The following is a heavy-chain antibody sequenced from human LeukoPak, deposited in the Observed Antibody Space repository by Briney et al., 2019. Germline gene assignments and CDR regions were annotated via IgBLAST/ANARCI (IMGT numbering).Heavy chain of an antibody. CDR3: ARFNLGWLDP. Sequence: SGGSLRLSCAVSGFTFSSYWMTWVRQAPGKGLEWVATMKPDGSEKHYVDSVKGRFTISRDNAKNSLYLQMNSLRAEDTAVYYCARFNLGWLDPWGQGALVTVSS. CDR2: MKPDGSEK. CDR1: GFTFSSYW. V-gene: IGHV3-7*01. D-gene: IGHD1-20*01. J-gene: IGHJ5*02.